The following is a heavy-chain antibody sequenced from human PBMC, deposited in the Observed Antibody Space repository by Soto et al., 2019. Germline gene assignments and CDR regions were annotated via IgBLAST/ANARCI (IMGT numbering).Heavy chain of an antibody. J-gene: IGHJ4*02. V-gene: IGHV3-23*01. CDR1: GFTFSSYA. Sequence: PGGSLRLSCAASGFTFSSYAMSWVRQAPGKGLEWVSAISGSGGSAYYADSVKGRFTISRDNSKNTLYLQMNSLRAEDTALYYCAKDISSGFDLFDYWGQGTLVTVSA. CDR3: AKDISSGFDLFDY. D-gene: IGHD5-12*01. CDR2: ISGSGGSA.